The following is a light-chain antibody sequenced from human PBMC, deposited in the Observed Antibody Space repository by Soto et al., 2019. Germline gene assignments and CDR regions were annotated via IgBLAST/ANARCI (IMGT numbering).Light chain of an antibody. J-gene: IGLJ3*02. CDR1: SSDVGGYNY. CDR3: NSYTSTFTWV. Sequence: QSALTQPPSASGSPGQSVTISCTGTSSDVGGYNYVSWYQQHPGKAPKLMIYEVSKRPSGVPDRFSGSKSGNTASLTISGLQAEDEADYYCNSYTSTFTWVFGGGTKLTVL. V-gene: IGLV2-8*01. CDR2: EVS.